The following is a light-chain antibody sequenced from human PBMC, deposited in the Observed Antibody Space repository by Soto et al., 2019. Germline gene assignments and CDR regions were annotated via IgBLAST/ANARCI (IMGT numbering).Light chain of an antibody. J-gene: IGLJ1*01. V-gene: IGLV2-14*01. CDR2: EVS. CDR3: TSCSRSNTPV. CDR1: SSDVGVYNC. Sequence: QSALTQPASVSGSPGQSITISCTGTSSDVGVYNCVSWYRQHPGKAPKLIIYEVSNRPSGVSNRFSGSKSGHTASLTVSGLQVEDEADYYCTSCSRSNTPVFGTGTKVTV.